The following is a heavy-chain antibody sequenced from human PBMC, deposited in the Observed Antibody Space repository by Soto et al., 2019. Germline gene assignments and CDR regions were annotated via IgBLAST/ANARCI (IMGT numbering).Heavy chain of an antibody. CDR2: IYPGDSDT. CDR3: ITGYYTWFDP. D-gene: IGHD3-9*01. Sequence: GESLKISCQGSGYTFSTYWIGWVRQMPGKVLEWMGIIYPGDSDTTYSPSFQGRVNISADKSISTAYLQWSSLKASDTAMYYCITGYYTWFDPWGHGTLVTVSS. V-gene: IGHV5-51*01. J-gene: IGHJ5*02. CDR1: GYTFSTYW.